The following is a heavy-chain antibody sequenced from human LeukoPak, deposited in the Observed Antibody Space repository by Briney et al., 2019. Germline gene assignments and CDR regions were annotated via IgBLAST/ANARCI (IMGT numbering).Heavy chain of an antibody. D-gene: IGHD2-15*01. CDR2: ISYDGSNK. Sequence: GGSLRLSCAASGFTFSSYAMHWVRQAPGKGLEWVAVISYDGSNKYYADSVKGRFTISRDNSKNTLYLQMNSLKTEDTAVYYCTTDRSPYWGQGTLVTVSS. CDR3: TTDRSPY. CDR1: GFTFSSYA. J-gene: IGHJ4*02. V-gene: IGHV3-30-3*01.